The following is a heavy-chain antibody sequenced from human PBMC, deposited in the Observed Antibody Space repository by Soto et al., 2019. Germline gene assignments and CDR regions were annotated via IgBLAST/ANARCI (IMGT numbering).Heavy chain of an antibody. CDR3: AKSRPIFGVVIDADYYYGMGV. D-gene: IGHD3-3*01. V-gene: IGHV3-30*18. J-gene: IGHJ6*02. CDR1: GFTFSNYG. Sequence: GGSLRLSCAASGFTFSNYGMHWVRQAPGKGLEWVAVISYDGSNEYYADSVKGRFTISRDNSKNTLYLQMGSLRPGDTAVYYCAKSRPIFGVVIDADYYYGMGVWGHGTTVTV. CDR2: ISYDGSNE.